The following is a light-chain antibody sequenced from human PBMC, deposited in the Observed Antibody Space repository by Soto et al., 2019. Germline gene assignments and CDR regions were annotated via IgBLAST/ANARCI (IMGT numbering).Light chain of an antibody. CDR2: GAS. J-gene: IGKJ1*01. Sequence: EIVMTQSPATLSVSPGERATLSCRASQSVSSNLAWYQQKPGQAPRLLIYGASTRATGIPARFSGSGSVTEFTLTISSLQSEDFAVYYCQQYNNWPPWTFGQGTKVELK. CDR1: QSVSSN. CDR3: QQYNNWPPWT. V-gene: IGKV3-15*01.